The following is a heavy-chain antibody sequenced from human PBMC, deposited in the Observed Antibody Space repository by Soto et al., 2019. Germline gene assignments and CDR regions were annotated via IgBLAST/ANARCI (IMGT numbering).Heavy chain of an antibody. CDR2: ISWNSGSI. Sequence: VQLVESGGGLVQPGRSLRLSCAASGFTFDDYAMHWVRQAPGKGLEWVSGISWNSGSIGYADSVKFRFTISRDNAKNSLYLQMNSLRAEDTALYYCAKTLPGIAVAGTGAFDIWGQGTMVTVSS. CDR3: AKTLPGIAVAGTGAFDI. J-gene: IGHJ3*02. CDR1: GFTFDDYA. V-gene: IGHV3-9*01. D-gene: IGHD6-19*01.